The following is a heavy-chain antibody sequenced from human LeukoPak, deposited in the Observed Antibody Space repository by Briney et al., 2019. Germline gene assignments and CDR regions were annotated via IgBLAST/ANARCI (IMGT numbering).Heavy chain of an antibody. CDR3: ARWGLDTYYYDSSGYPHGVY. J-gene: IGHJ4*02. CDR1: GFTFSSYS. Sequence: GGSLRLSCAASGFTFSSYSMNWVRQAPGKGLEWVSYISSSSSTIYYADSVKGRFTISRDNAKNSLYLQMNSLRDEDTAVYYCARWGLDTYYYDSSGYPHGVYWGQGTLVTVSS. D-gene: IGHD3-22*01. CDR2: ISSSSSTI. V-gene: IGHV3-48*02.